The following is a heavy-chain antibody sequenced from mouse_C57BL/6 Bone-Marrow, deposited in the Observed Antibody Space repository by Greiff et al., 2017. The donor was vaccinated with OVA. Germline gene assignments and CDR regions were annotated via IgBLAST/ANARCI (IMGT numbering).Heavy chain of an antibody. CDR3: ARPGSSFYWYFDV. CDR1: GYAFTNYL. J-gene: IGHJ1*03. V-gene: IGHV1-54*01. Sequence: VQLQQSGAELVRPGTSVKVSCKASGYAFTNYLIEWVKQRPGQGLEWIGVINPGSGGTNYNEKFKGKATLTADKSSSTAYMQLSSLTSEDSAVYVCARPGSSFYWYFDVWGTGTTVTVSS. CDR2: INPGSGGT. D-gene: IGHD1-1*01.